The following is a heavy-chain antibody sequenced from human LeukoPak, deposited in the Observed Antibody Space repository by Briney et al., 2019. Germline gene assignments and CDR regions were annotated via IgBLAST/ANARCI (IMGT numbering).Heavy chain of an antibody. D-gene: IGHD3-22*01. CDR2: ISAYNGNT. J-gene: IGHJ4*02. CDR1: GYTFTSYG. CDR3: ARGKITMIVDGSFDY. Sequence: ASVKVSCKASGYTFTSYGISWVRQAPGQGLEWMVWISAYNGNTNYVQKLQGGVTMTIDTSTSTAYMELRSLRSDDTAVYYCARGKITMIVDGSFDYWGQGTLVTVSS. V-gene: IGHV1-18*01.